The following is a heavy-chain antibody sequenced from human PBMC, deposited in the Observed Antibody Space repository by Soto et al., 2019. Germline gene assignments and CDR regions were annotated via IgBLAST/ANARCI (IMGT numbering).Heavy chain of an antibody. CDR1: GGSISSSSYY. J-gene: IGHJ6*02. CDR3: ARLSYDYYGMDD. CDR2: IYYSGST. Sequence: SETLSLTCTVSGGSISSSSYYWGWIRQPPGKGLEWIGSIYYSGSTYYNPSLKSRVTISVATSKNQFSLKLSSVTAADTAVYCGARLSYDYYGMDDRGQGTTVTVSS. V-gene: IGHV4-39*01.